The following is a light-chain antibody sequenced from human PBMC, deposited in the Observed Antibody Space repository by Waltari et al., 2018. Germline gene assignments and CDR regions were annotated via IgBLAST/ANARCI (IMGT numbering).Light chain of an antibody. CDR3: QQYNSYSGT. V-gene: IGKV1-5*03. J-gene: IGKJ1*01. Sequence: MSRSRSSVSSSVGDRVTITCRASQSISSFLDWYQQKPGKAPKLLIYKASSLESGVPSRFSGSGSGTEFTLTISSLQPDDFATYYCQQYNSYSGTFGQGTKVEIK. CDR2: KAS. CDR1: QSISSF.